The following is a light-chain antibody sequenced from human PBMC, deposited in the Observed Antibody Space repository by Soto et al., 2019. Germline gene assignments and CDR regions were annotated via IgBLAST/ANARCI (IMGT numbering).Light chain of an antibody. CDR1: SGHSSYA. J-gene: IGLJ3*02. CDR2: LNSDGSH. V-gene: IGLV4-69*01. Sequence: QLVLTQSPSASASLGASVKLTCTLSSGHSSYAIAGHQQQPETGPRYLMKLNSDGSHSKGDGIPDRFSGSSSGAERYLTISSLQSEDEADYYCQTWGTGIRVFGGGTKVTVL. CDR3: QTWGTGIRV.